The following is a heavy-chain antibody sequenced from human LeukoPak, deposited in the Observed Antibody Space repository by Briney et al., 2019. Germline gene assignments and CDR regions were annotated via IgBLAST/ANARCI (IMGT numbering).Heavy chain of an antibody. Sequence: GASVKVSCKASGYTFTSYYMHWVRQAPGQGLEWMGIINPSGGSTSYAQKFQGRVTMTRDMSTSTVYMGLSSLRSEDTAVYYCARGAPGDVLLWFGELFFWGQGTLVTVSS. CDR1: GYTFTSYY. V-gene: IGHV1-46*01. D-gene: IGHD3-10*01. J-gene: IGHJ4*02. CDR3: ARGAPGDVLLWFGELFF. CDR2: INPSGGST.